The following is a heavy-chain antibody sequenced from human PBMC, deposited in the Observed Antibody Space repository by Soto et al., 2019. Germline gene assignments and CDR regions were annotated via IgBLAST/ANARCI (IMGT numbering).Heavy chain of an antibody. D-gene: IGHD6-19*01. CDR2: ISSSSSTI. J-gene: IGHJ5*02. CDR1: GFTFSTYS. V-gene: IGHV3-48*01. CDR3: ARPSSGWENLFDP. Sequence: PGGSLRLSCAASGFTFSTYSMNWVRLAPGKGLEWVSYISSSSSTIFYTDSVKGRFTVSRDNAKNSLYLQMNSLRAEDPAVYYRARPSSGWENLFDPWGQGTSVTVSS.